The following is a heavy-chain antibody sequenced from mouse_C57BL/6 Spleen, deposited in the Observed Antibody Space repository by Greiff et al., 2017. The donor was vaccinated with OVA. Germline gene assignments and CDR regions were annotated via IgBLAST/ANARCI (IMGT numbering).Heavy chain of an antibody. J-gene: IGHJ2*01. CDR2: IYPSDSET. V-gene: IGHV1-61*01. D-gene: IGHD1-1*01. CDR1: GYTFTSYW. Sequence: VQLQQPGAELVRPGSSVKLSCKASGYTFTSYWMGWVKQRPGQGHEWIGNIYPSDSETHYNQKFKDKATLTVDKSSSTAYMQLSSLTSEDSAVYYCARGGLLPLYYFDYWGQGTTLTVSS. CDR3: ARGGLLPLYYFDY.